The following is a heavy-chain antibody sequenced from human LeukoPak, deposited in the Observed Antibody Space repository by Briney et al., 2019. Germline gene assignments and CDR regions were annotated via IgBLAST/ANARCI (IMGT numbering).Heavy chain of an antibody. CDR3: ASEVDSVVPAAIANWFDP. CDR2: IIPIFGIA. D-gene: IGHD2-2*02. V-gene: IGHV1-69*10. Sequence: ASVKVSCKASGGTFSSYAISWVRQAPGQGLEWMGRIIPIFGIANYAQKFQGRVTITADKSTSTAYMELSSLISEDTAVYYCASEVDSVVPAAIANWFDPWGQGTLDTVSS. CDR1: GGTFSSYA. J-gene: IGHJ5*02.